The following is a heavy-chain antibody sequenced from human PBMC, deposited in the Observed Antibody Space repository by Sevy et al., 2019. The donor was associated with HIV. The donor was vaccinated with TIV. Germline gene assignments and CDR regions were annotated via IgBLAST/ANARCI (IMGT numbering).Heavy chain of an antibody. CDR3: AKMIGGRYCSSRSCNYFDV. CDR1: GFTFSSHA. V-gene: IGHV3-23*01. CDR2: VSGRGSST. Sequence: GGSLRLSCAVSGFTFSSHAMSWVRQAPGKGLEWVAFVSGRGSSTHVADAVKGRFTISRDNSKNTLSLQMNSLRAEDTALYYCAKMIGGRYCSSRSCNYFDVWGQGTLVTVSS. D-gene: IGHD2-2*01. J-gene: IGHJ4*02.